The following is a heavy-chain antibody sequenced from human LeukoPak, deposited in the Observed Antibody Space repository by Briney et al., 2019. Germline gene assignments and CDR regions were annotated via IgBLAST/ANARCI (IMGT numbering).Heavy chain of an antibody. CDR1: GFTFSSYA. D-gene: IGHD6-19*01. CDR3: AGSGWQVYLDY. J-gene: IGHJ4*02. V-gene: IGHV3-7*01. CDR2: IKQDGSER. Sequence: QPGGSLRLSCAASGFTFSSYAMSWVRQAPGKGLEWVANIKQDGSERYYVDSEKGRFTISRDNAKNSLYLQMNSLRAEDTGVYYCAGSGWQVYLDYWGQGALVTVSS.